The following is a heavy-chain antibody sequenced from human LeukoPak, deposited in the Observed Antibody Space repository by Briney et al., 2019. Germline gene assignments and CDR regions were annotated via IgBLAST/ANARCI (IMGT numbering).Heavy chain of an antibody. Sequence: GALRLSCAASGFTFGGYGMHWVRQAPGKGLEWVSYISSSGSTIYYADSVKGRFTISRDNAKNSLYLQMNSLRAEDTAVYYCAELGITMIGGVWGKGTTVTISS. D-gene: IGHD3-10*02. CDR2: ISSSGSTI. CDR1: GFTFGGYG. CDR3: AELGITMIGGV. J-gene: IGHJ6*04. V-gene: IGHV3-48*04.